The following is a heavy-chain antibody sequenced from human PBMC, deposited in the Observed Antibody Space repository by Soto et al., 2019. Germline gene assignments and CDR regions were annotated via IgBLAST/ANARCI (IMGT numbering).Heavy chain of an antibody. Sequence: ASVKVSCKASGYTFTSYGISWVRQAPGQGLEWMGWISAYNGNTNYAQKLQGRVTMTTDTSTSTAYMELRSLRSDDTAVYYCASDCEGPSNIAEAGVDDWGEGALDSVTS. D-gene: IGHD6-13*01. CDR1: GYTFTSYG. CDR3: ASDCEGPSNIAEAGVDD. V-gene: IGHV1-18*01. CDR2: ISAYNGNT. J-gene: IGHJ4*02.